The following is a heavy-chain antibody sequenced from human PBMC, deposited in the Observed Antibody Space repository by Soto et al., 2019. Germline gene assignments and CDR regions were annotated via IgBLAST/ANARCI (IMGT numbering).Heavy chain of an antibody. CDR3: ARAPQMYSSSLFWYYYYYMDV. D-gene: IGHD6-6*01. CDR2: IYYSGST. CDR1: GGSISSYY. J-gene: IGHJ6*03. V-gene: IGHV4-59*08. Sequence: SETLSLTCTVSGGSISSYYWSWIRQPPGKGLEWIGYIYYSGSTNYNPSLKSRVTISVDTSKNQFSLKLSSVTAADTAVYYCARAPQMYSSSLFWYYYYYMDVWGKGTKVTVSS.